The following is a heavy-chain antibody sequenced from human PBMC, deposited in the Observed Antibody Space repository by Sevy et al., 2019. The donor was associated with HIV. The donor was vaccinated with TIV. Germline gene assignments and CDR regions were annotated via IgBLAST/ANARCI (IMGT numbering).Heavy chain of an antibody. CDR3: AKCVYDRSGYRGDSSHYYGMDV. J-gene: IGHJ6*02. CDR1: GFTFSSYG. Sequence: GESLKISCAASGFTFSSYGLYWVRQTPGKGLEWVAFISYDGSKTYFLDSVKGRFTISRDSSKNTLYLQLNSLSDEDTSVYYCAKCVYDRSGYRGDSSHYYGMDVWGQGTTVTVSS. CDR2: ISYDGSKT. D-gene: IGHD3-22*01. V-gene: IGHV3-30*18.